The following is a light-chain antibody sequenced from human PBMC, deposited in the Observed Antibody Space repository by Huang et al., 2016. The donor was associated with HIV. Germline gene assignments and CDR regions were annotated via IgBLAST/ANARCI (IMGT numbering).Light chain of an antibody. J-gene: IGKJ2*01. V-gene: IGKV3-15*01. Sequence: IVMTQSPATLSVSPGDTATLSCRASHSVSTNLAWYQQKLGQSPRLLVYGASTRATGVPARFSGSGSGTEFTLTINSLQSEDFAVYYCQEYNNWPPPYTFGQGTKLEIK. CDR2: GAS. CDR1: HSVSTN. CDR3: QEYNNWPPPYT.